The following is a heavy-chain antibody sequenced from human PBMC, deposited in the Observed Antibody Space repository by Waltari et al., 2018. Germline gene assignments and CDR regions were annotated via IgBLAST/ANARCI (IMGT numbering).Heavy chain of an antibody. V-gene: IGHV3-49*04. CDR2: IRKKAFGATT. D-gene: IGHD6-13*01. CDR1: GFRLGDYG. J-gene: IGHJ4*02. CDR3: TSDIAAAGFDY. Sequence: ESGGGLVQPGRSLRLSCETSGFRLGDYGMTWVRQAPQKRLEWVGYIRKKAFGATTEFAASVKGRFSLSRDDSKGSIYLQMNSLTADDTAIYYCTSDIAAAGFDYWVQGISVTVSS.